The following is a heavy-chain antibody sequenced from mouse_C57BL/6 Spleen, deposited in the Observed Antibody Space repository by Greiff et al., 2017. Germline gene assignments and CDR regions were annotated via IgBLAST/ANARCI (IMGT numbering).Heavy chain of an antibody. Sequence: QVQLKQPGAELVKPGASVKMSCKASGYTFTSYWITWVKQRPGQGLEWIGDIYPGSGSTNYNEKFKSKATLTVDTSSSTAYMQLSSLTSEDSAVYYCARTLITTVVADFDYWGQGTTLTVSS. CDR1: GYTFTSYW. CDR2: IYPGSGST. D-gene: IGHD1-1*01. CDR3: ARTLITTVVADFDY. V-gene: IGHV1-55*01. J-gene: IGHJ2*01.